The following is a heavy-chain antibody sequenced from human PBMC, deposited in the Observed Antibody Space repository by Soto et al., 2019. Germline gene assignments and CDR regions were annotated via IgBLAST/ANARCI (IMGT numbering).Heavy chain of an antibody. CDR1: GGSFSGYY. Sequence: SETLSLTCAVYGGSFSGYYWSWIRQPPGKGLEWIGEINHSGSTNYNPSLKSRVTISVDTSKNQFSLKLSSVTAADTAVYYCARGIGWSVAGPPLGPRPFDYWGQGTLVTVSS. CDR2: INHSGST. V-gene: IGHV4-34*01. D-gene: IGHD6-19*01. CDR3: ARGIGWSVAGPPLGPRPFDY. J-gene: IGHJ4*02.